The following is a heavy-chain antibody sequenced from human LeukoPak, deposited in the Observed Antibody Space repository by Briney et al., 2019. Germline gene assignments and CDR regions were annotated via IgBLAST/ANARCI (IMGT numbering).Heavy chain of an antibody. CDR3: ARGLDRIVDSSGWCLDY. J-gene: IGHJ4*02. CDR2: IKSKTDGGTT. CDR1: GFTFSNAW. Sequence: GGSLRLSCAASGFTFSNAWMSWVRQAPGKGLEWVGRIKSKTDGGTTDYAAPVKGRFTISRDNSKNTLYLQMNSLRAEDTAVYYCARGLDRIVDSSGWCLDYWGQGTLVTVSS. D-gene: IGHD6-19*01. V-gene: IGHV3-15*01.